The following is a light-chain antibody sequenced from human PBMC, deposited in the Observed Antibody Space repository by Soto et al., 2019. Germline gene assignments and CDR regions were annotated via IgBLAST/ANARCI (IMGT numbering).Light chain of an antibody. V-gene: IGKV1-39*01. J-gene: IGKJ1*01. CDR3: QQSYSTPRT. Sequence: IQMTQSPSSLSASGGDRVTITCRASQSISSYLNWYQQKPGKAPKLLIHAASSLQSGVPSRFSGSGSGTDFTLTISSLQPEDFATYYCQQSYSTPRTFAQGTKVDI. CDR1: QSISSY. CDR2: AAS.